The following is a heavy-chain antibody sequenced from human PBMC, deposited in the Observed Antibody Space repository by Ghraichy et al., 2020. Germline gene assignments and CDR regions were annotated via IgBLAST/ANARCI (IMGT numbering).Heavy chain of an antibody. CDR2: IYYSGST. J-gene: IGHJ2*01. CDR3: ATTYYYDSSGYYLEGYFDL. V-gene: IGHV4-39*01. Sequence: SETLSLTCTVSGGSISSSSYYWGWIRQPPGKGLEWIGSIYYSGSTYYNPSLKSRVTISVDTSKNQFSLKLSSVTAADTAVYYCATTYYYDSSGYYLEGYFDLWGRGTLVTVSS. CDR1: GGSISSSSYY. D-gene: IGHD3-22*01.